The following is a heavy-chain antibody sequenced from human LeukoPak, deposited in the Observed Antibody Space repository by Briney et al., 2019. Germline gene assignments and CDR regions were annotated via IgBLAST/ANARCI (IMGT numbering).Heavy chain of an antibody. CDR3: AKKDGDY. V-gene: IGHV4-4*07. J-gene: IGHJ4*02. D-gene: IGHD3-3*01. CDR1: GASISAFH. Sequence: SETLSLTCTVSGASISAFHWTWFRQPAGKGLEWIGLIYSSGSTLFNPSLKSRVAMSVDLTKNQLSLKLTSVTAADTAMYYCAKKDGDYWGRGTLVTVSS. CDR2: IYSSGST.